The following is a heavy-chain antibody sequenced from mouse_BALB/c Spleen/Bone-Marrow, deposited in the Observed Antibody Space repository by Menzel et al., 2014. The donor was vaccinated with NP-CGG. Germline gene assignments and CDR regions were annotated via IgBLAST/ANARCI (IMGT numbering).Heavy chain of an antibody. D-gene: IGHD2-14*01. Sequence: EVKLMESGGGLVQPKGSLKLSCAASGFTFNIYAMNWVRQAPGKGLEWVARIRSKSKNYETYYADSVKDRFIISRDDSQTMFYLQMNNLKTEDTAIYYCVRGDCRYLYFDYWGQGTLSQSPQ. V-gene: IGHV10-1*02. CDR1: GFTFNIYA. CDR2: IRSKSKNYET. J-gene: IGHJ2*01. CDR3: VRGDCRYLYFDY.